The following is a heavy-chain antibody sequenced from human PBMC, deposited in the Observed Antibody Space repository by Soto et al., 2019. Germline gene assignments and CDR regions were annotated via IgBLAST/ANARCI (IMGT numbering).Heavy chain of an antibody. J-gene: IGHJ4*02. CDR3: ARGYYYDSSGYPQAMDY. CDR1: GFTFSSYW. V-gene: IGHV3-7*01. D-gene: IGHD3-22*01. Sequence: GGSLRLSCAASGFTFSSYWMSWVRKAPGKGLEWVANIKQDGSEKYYVDSVKGRFTISRDNAKNSLYLQMNSLRAEDTAVYYCARGYYYDSSGYPQAMDYWGQGP. CDR2: IKQDGSEK.